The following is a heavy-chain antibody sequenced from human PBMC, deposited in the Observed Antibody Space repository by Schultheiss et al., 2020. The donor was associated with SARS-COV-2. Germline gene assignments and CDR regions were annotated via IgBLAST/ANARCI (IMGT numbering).Heavy chain of an antibody. Sequence: SVKVSCKASGFTFTSSAMQWVRQARGQRLEWIGWIVVGSGNTNYAQKFQERVTITRDMSTSTAYMELSSLRSEDTAVYYCAAFFGYSYGWGLDFDYWGQGTLVTVAS. CDR3: AAFFGYSYGWGLDFDY. V-gene: IGHV1-58*02. D-gene: IGHD5-18*01. CDR2: IVVGSGNT. J-gene: IGHJ4*02. CDR1: GFTFTSSA.